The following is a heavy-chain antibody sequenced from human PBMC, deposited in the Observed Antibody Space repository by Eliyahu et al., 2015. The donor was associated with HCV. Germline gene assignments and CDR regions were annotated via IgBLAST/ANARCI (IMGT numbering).Heavy chain of an antibody. CDR1: GGTFXSYG. CDR2: IIPXXGTV. V-gene: IGHV1-69*01. CDR3: AREYNWDDRITYYGMDV. D-gene: IGHD1-1*01. Sequence: QVQLVQSGAEVKKPGSSXKVSCKASGGTFXSYGISWVRQAPGQGLEWMGGIIPXXGTVNNAQRFQGRVTITADESTSIAYMELSSLRSEDTAVYYCAREYNWDDRITYYGMDVWGQGTTVTVSS. J-gene: IGHJ6*02.